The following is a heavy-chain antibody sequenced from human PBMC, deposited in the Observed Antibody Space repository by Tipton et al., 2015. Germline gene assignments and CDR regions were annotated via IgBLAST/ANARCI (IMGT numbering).Heavy chain of an antibody. J-gene: IGHJ4*02. D-gene: IGHD3-22*01. CDR3: ASGVFDTSGFYATYYLDS. V-gene: IGHV4-31*11. CDR2: IYSSGST. Sequence: GLVKPSETLSLTCVVSGGSISSRSSYWGWIRRHPEKGLEWIGFIYSSGSTYNNPSLKSRVTMSVDTSKNHFSLKLNSVTPADTAVYYCASGVFDTSGFYATYYLDSWGQGTLVTVSS. CDR1: GGSISSRSSY.